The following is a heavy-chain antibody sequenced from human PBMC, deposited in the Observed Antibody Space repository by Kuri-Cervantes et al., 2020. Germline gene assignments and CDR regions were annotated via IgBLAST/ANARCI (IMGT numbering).Heavy chain of an antibody. D-gene: IGHD3-10*01. J-gene: IGHJ4*02. CDR3: AKEASYYGSGSYPDY. Sequence: SLKISCAASGFTFDDYAMHWVRQAPGKGLEWVSGISWNSGSIGYADSVKGRSTISRDNAKNSLYLQMNSLRAEDTAVYYCAKEASYYGSGSYPDYWGQGTLVTVSS. CDR1: GFTFDDYA. CDR2: ISWNSGSI. V-gene: IGHV3-9*01.